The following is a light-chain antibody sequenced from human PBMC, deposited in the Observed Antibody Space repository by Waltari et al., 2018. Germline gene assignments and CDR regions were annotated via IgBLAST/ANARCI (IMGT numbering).Light chain of an antibody. V-gene: IGKV1-5*03. CDR2: KAA. CDR1: QSIGDW. CDR3: QQYNTNSPYT. J-gene: IGKJ2*01. Sequence: DIQMTQSPSTLSASVGDRVSITCRASQSIGDWLAWFQQKPGKAPKLLIFKAATLETGIPSRFSGSGSGTEFTLTISSLQPDDFAAYYCQQYNTNSPYTFGQGTKLEIK.